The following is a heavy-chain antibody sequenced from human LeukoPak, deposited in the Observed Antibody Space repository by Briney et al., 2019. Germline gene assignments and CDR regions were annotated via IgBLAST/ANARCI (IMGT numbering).Heavy chain of an antibody. Sequence: GASVKVSCKASGFTFTGYYMHWVRQAPGQGLEWMGWINPNSGGTNYAQKFQGRVTMTRDTYISTAYMELSRLRSDDTAVYYCARDMYSGSYQPFDYWGQGTLVTVSS. CDR2: INPNSGGT. D-gene: IGHD1-26*01. J-gene: IGHJ4*02. CDR3: ARDMYSGSYQPFDY. CDR1: GFTFTGYY. V-gene: IGHV1-2*02.